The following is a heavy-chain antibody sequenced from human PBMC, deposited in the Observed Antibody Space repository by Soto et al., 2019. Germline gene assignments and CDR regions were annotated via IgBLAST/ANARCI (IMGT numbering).Heavy chain of an antibody. Sequence: SETLSLTCTVSGGSISSYYWSWIRQPPGKGLEWIGYIYYSGSTNYNPSLKSRVTISVDTSKNQFSLKLSSVTAADTAVYYCAGTYYDFWSGRWDYYYYGMDVWGQGTTVTVSS. V-gene: IGHV4-59*01. D-gene: IGHD3-3*01. CDR1: GGSISSYY. CDR3: AGTYYDFWSGRWDYYYYGMDV. J-gene: IGHJ6*02. CDR2: IYYSGST.